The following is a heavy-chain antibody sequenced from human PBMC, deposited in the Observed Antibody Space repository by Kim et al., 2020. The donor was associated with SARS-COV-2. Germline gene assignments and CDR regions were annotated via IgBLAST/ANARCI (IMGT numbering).Heavy chain of an antibody. D-gene: IGHD2-2*01. V-gene: IGHV4-34*01. CDR2: INHSGST. CDR3: ARALMVCSSTSCHRATAKPYYYYYYMDV. CDR1: GGSFSGYY. J-gene: IGHJ6*03. Sequence: SETLSLTCAVYGGSFSGYYWSWIRQPPGKGLEWIGEINHSGSTNYNPSLKSRVTISVDTSKNQFSLKLSSVTAADTAVYYCARALMVCSSTSCHRATAKPYYYYYYMDVWGKGTTVTVSS.